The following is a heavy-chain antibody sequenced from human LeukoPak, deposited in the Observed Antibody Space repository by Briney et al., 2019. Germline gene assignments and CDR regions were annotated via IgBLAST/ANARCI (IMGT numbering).Heavy chain of an antibody. CDR1: GGTFSSYA. CDR2: IIPIFGTA. CDR3: ARTPHMYYYDSSGYYYFMDY. Sequence: SVKVSCKASGGTFSSYAISWVRQAPGQGLEWMGGIIPIFGTANYAQKFQSRVTITTDESTSTAYMELSSLRSEDTAVYYCARTPHMYYYDSSGYYYFMDYWGQGTLVTVSS. J-gene: IGHJ4*02. D-gene: IGHD3-22*01. V-gene: IGHV1-69*05.